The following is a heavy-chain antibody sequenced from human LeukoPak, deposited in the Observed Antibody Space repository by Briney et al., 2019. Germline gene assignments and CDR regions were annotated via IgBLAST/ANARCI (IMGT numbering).Heavy chain of an antibody. CDR3: AKEGYPADDY. CDR1: GLTFSNYA. Sequence: PGGSLRLSCAGSGLTFSNYAMTWVRQAPGKGLEWVSGISSSGGATYYADSVKGRFTISRDNSKNTLYLQIHSLRAEDTAVYYCAKEGYPADDYWGQGTLVTVSS. D-gene: IGHD5-12*01. V-gene: IGHV3-23*01. CDR2: ISSSGGAT. J-gene: IGHJ4*02.